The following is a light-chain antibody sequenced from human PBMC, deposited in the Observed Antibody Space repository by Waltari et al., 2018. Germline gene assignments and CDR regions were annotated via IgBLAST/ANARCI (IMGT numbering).Light chain of an antibody. Sequence: SCKALQHVSRTLAWYQQKPGQAPKLLIDGASIRATGIPDRFTGSGSGTDFSLTISSLEPEDFAIYFCQHYVRLPATFGQGTKVEIK. CDR2: GAS. CDR3: QHYVRLPAT. J-gene: IGKJ1*01. V-gene: IGKV3-20*01. CDR1: QHVSRT.